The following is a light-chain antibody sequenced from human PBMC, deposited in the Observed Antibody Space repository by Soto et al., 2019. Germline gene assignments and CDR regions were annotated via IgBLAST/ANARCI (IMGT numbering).Light chain of an antibody. J-gene: IGKJ1*01. V-gene: IGKV3-15*01. CDR2: DTS. CDR3: QPSYSTPQT. Sequence: EIVVTQSPATLSVSPGERATLSCMASQSVSSSLAWYQQRPGQAPRLLIYDTSTRAAGIAARFSGSGSGTDFTITISSLQPEDFATYYCQPSYSTPQTVGQGTKVDIK. CDR1: QSVSSS.